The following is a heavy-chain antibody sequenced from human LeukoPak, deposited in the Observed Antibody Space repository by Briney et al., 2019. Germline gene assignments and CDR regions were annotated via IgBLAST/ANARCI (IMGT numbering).Heavy chain of an antibody. J-gene: IGHJ4*02. CDR2: LSSSGGST. CDR1: GFFFSNYD. Sequence: SGGSLRLSCVASGFFFSNYDMNWVRQAPGKGLEWVSGLSSSGGSTFYADSVKGRVTISRDNSKNTVYLQMNSLRGEDTAIYYCARGVTVTTDFWGQGTLVTVSS. V-gene: IGHV3-23*01. CDR3: ARGVTVTTDF. D-gene: IGHD4-17*01.